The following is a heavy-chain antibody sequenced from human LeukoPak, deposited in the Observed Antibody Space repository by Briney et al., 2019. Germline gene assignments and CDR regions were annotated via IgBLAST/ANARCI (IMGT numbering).Heavy chain of an antibody. J-gene: IGHJ4*02. V-gene: IGHV1-69*06. CDR1: GGTFSSYA. CDR2: IIPIFGTA. CDR3: ASPSGSQGVYFDY. D-gene: IGHD3-10*01. Sequence: SVKVSCKASGGTFSSYAISWVRQAPGQGLEWMGGIIPIFGTANYAQKFQGRVMITADRSTSTAYMELSSLRSEDTAVYYCASPSGSQGVYFDYWGQGTLVTVSS.